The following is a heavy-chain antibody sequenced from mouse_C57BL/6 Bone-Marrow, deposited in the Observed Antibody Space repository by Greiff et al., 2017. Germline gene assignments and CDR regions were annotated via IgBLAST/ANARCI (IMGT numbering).Heavy chain of an antibody. V-gene: IGHV14-3*01. CDR3: ARGPYYYAMDY. J-gene: IGHJ4*01. CDR2: IDPANGNT. CDR1: GFNIKNTY. Sequence: VQLKQSVAELVRPGASVKLSCTASGFNIKNTYMHWVKQRPEQGLEWIGRIDPANGNTKYAPKFKGKATITVDTSSNTAYLQLSSLTSDDTAISYCARGPYYYAMDYWGQGTSVTVSS.